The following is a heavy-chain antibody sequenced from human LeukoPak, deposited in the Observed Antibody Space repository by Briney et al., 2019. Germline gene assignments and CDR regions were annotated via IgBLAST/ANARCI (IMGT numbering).Heavy chain of an antibody. J-gene: IGHJ4*02. Sequence: GVSLQISFKGSGYSFTRNWISWVRPMPGEGREWMGRIDPSDSYTDYSPSFQGHVSISADKSIITAYLQWSSLKAADTAMYYCARLGTGDPDYWGQGTLVTVSS. D-gene: IGHD7-27*01. CDR2: IDPSDSYT. V-gene: IGHV5-10-1*01. CDR3: ARLGTGDPDY. CDR1: GYSFTRNW.